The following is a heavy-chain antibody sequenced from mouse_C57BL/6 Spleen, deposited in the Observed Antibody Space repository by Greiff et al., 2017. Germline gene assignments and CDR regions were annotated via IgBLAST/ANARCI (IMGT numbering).Heavy chain of an antibody. D-gene: IGHD2-3*01. CDR3: ARETDGYCYYFDY. V-gene: IGHV1-19*01. CDR2: INPYNGGT. CDR1: GYTFTDYY. Sequence: EVQLVESGPVLVKPGASVKMSCKASGYTFTDYYMNWVKQSHGKSLEWIGVINPYNGGTSYNQKFKGKATLTVDKSSSTAYMELNSLTSEDSAVYYCARETDGYCYYFDYWGQGTTLTVSS. J-gene: IGHJ2*01.